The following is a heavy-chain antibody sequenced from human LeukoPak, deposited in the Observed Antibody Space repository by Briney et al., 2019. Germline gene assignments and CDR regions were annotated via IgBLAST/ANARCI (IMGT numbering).Heavy chain of an antibody. Sequence: GGSLRLSCAASGFTFSSYWMHWVRQAPGKGLVWVSRINSDGSSTSYADSVRGRFSISRDNAKNTLYLQMNSLRAEDTAVYYCTRTYGGFDYWGQGTLVTVSS. D-gene: IGHD4-23*01. CDR1: GFTFSSYW. V-gene: IGHV3-74*01. CDR3: TRTYGGFDY. J-gene: IGHJ4*02. CDR2: INSDGSST.